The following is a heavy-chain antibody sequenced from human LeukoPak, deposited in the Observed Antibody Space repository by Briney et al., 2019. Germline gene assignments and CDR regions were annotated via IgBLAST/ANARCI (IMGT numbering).Heavy chain of an antibody. J-gene: IGHJ4*02. V-gene: IGHV1-69*04. Sequence: ASVKVSCKASVGTFSSYAISWVRQAPGQGLEWMGRIIPIFGIANYAQKFQGRVTITADKSTSTAYMELSSLRSEDTAVYYCAREGGGSYLYYFDYWGQGTLVTVSS. D-gene: IGHD1-26*01. CDR1: VGTFSSYA. CDR3: AREGGGSYLYYFDY. CDR2: IIPIFGIA.